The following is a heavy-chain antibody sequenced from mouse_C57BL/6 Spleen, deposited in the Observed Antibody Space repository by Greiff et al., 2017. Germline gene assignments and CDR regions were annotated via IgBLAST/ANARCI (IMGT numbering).Heavy chain of an antibody. D-gene: IGHD2-5*01. CDR2: ISSGSSTI. CDR3: ARGFSNYNYFDY. V-gene: IGHV5-17*01. Sequence: DVKLVESGGGLVKPGGSLKLSCAASGFTFSDYGMHWVRQAPEKGLEWVAYISSGSSTIYYADTVKGRFTISRDNAKNTLFLQMTSLRSEDTAMYYCARGFSNYNYFDYWGQGTTLTVSS. J-gene: IGHJ2*01. CDR1: GFTFSDYG.